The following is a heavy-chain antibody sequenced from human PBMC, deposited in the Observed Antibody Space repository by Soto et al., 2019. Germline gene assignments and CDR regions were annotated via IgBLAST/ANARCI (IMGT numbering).Heavy chain of an antibody. CDR3: ARDTGELRSFDY. CDR2: IYHSGST. J-gene: IGHJ4*02. Sequence: TLRLTWAVSCGSSVSGGYCWSWIRQPPGKGLEWIGYIYHSGSTNYNPSLKSRVTISVDKSKNQFSLKLSSVTAADTAVYYCARDTGELRSFDYWGQGTLVTVSS. CDR1: CGSSVSGGYC. D-gene: IGHD1-26*01. V-gene: IGHV4-30-2*01.